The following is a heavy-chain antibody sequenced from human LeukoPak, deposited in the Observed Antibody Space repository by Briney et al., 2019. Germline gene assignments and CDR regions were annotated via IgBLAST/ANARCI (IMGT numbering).Heavy chain of an antibody. Sequence: GGSLRLSCAASTFTFSSYWMSWVRQAPGKGLEWVANIKQDGSEKYYVDSVKGRFTVSRDNGKNSLLLQMNSLRAEDTALYYCARGYSRAAFDIWGQGTVVAVSS. CDR3: ARGYSRAAFDI. J-gene: IGHJ3*02. CDR1: TFTFSSYW. D-gene: IGHD2-15*01. V-gene: IGHV3-7*01. CDR2: IKQDGSEK.